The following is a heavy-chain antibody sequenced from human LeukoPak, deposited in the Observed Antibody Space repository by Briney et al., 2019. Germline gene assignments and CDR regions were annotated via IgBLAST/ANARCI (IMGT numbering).Heavy chain of an antibody. CDR1: GGSFSGYY. CDR3: AREKRSSGYYDY. D-gene: IGHD3-22*01. CDR2: IYYSGST. J-gene: IGHJ4*02. V-gene: IGHV4-59*01. Sequence: PSETLSLTCAVYGGSFSGYYWSWIRQPPGKGLEWIGYIYYSGSTNYNPSLKSRVTISVDTSKNQFSLKLCSVTAADTAVYYCAREKRSSGYYDYWGQGTLVTVSS.